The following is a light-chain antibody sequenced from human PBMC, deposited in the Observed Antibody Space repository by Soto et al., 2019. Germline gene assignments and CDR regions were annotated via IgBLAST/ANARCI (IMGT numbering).Light chain of an antibody. V-gene: IGKV1-5*03. J-gene: IGKJ1*01. CDR2: KAS. CDR1: QTISSW. CDR3: LQDYNYPWT. Sequence: DIPITQSPSTLSGSVGDRVTITCRASQTISSWLAWYQQKPGKAPKLLIYKASTLKSGVPSRFSGSGSGTEFTLTISSLQPDDFATYYCLQDYNYPWTFGQGTKVDIK.